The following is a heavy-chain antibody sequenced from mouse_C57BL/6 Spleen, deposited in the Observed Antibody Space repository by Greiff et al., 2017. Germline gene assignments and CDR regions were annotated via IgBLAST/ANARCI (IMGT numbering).Heavy chain of an antibody. D-gene: IGHD1-1*01. Sequence: QVQLQQPGAELVRPGASVKLSCKASGYTFTSYWMHWVKQRPGQGLEWIGVIDPSHSVPKYNQKFKGKATLTVDTPSSTAYMQLSSLTSEDSAVYYCARAGVGGDFDYWGQGTTGTVSA. CDR1: GYTFTSYW. CDR2: IDPSHSVP. J-gene: IGHJ2*01. V-gene: IGHV1-59*01. CDR3: ARAGVGGDFDY.